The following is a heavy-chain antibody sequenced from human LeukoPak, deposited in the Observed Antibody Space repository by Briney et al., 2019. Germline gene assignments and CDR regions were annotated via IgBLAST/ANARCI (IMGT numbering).Heavy chain of an antibody. D-gene: IGHD1-26*01. CDR2: IYTSGST. V-gene: IGHV4-4*07. Sequence: PSEILSLTCTVSGGSISSYYWSWIRQPAGKGLEWIGRIYTSGSTNYNPSLRSRVTMSVDTSKNQFSLKLSSVTAADTAVFYCARENSGSYREFDYWGQGTLVTVSS. CDR1: GGSISSYY. J-gene: IGHJ4*02. CDR3: ARENSGSYREFDY.